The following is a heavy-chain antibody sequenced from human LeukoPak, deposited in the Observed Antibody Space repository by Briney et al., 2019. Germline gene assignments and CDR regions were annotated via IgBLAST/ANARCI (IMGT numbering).Heavy chain of an antibody. D-gene: IGHD5-12*01. Sequence: QTGGSLRLSCTASGFTFGDYAMSWFRQAPGKGLEWVVFIRSKAYGGTTEYAASVKGRFTISRDDSKSIAYLQMNSLKTEDTAVYYCTRDEYSGYGPYYYYGMDVWGQGTTVTVSS. J-gene: IGHJ6*02. V-gene: IGHV3-49*03. CDR3: TRDEYSGYGPYYYYGMDV. CDR1: GFTFGDYA. CDR2: IRSKAYGGTT.